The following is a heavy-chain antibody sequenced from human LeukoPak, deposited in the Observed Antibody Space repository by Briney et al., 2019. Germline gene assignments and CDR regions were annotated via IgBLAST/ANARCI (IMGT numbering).Heavy chain of an antibody. CDR2: INPNSGGT. J-gene: IGHJ5*02. V-gene: IGHV1-2*06. D-gene: IGHD6-13*01. Sequence: ASVKVSCKASGYTFTGYYMHWVRQAPGQGLEWMGRINPNSGGTNYAQKFQGRVTMTRDTSISTAYMELSRLRSDDTAVYYCAREFGQQLETNWFDPWGQGTLVTVSS. CDR1: GYTFTGYY. CDR3: AREFGQQLETNWFDP.